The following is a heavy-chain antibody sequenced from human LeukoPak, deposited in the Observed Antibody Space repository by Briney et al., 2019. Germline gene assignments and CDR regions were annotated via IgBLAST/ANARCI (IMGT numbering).Heavy chain of an antibody. D-gene: IGHD3-3*01. CDR3: AKDRGTIFGVVIRHSYYMDV. Sequence: GSPRLPFAASGFTFNHYSLSWVRQAPGKGLEWVSSISGWCGRTYYADSVKGRFTISRDNSKNTLYLQMNSLRAEDTAVYYCAKDRGTIFGVVIRHSYYMDVWGKGTTVTVSS. CDR1: GFTFNHYS. J-gene: IGHJ6*03. CDR2: ISGWCGRT. V-gene: IGHV3-23*01.